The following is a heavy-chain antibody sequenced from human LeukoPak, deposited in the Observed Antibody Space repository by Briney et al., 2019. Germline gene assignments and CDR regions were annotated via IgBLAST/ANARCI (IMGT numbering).Heavy chain of an antibody. CDR3: ARALGPSDAFGI. Sequence: ASVKVSCKASGYTFTGYYMHWVRQAPGQGLEWMGWINPNSGGTNYAQKFQGRVTMTRDTSISTAYMELSRLRSDDTAVYYCARALGPSDAFGIWGQGTMVTVSS. V-gene: IGHV1-2*02. CDR1: GYTFTGYY. CDR2: INPNSGGT. D-gene: IGHD3-16*01. J-gene: IGHJ3*02.